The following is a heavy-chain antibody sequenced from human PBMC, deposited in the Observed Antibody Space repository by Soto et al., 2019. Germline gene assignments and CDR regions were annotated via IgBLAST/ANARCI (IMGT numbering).Heavy chain of an antibody. CDR3: ARGRGGATMPYYYYYYGMDV. Sequence: QVQLVQSGAEVKKPGSSVKVPCKASGGTFSSYAISWVRQAPGQGLEWMGGIIPIFGTANYAQKFQGRVTITADESTSTAYMELSSLRSEDTAVYYCARGRGGATMPYYYYYYGMDVWGQGTTVTVSS. CDR1: GGTFSSYA. J-gene: IGHJ6*02. V-gene: IGHV1-69*01. D-gene: IGHD1-26*01. CDR2: IIPIFGTA.